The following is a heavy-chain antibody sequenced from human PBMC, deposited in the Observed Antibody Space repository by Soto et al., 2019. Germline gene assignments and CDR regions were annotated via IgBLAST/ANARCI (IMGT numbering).Heavy chain of an antibody. D-gene: IGHD6-19*01. CDR2: ISYDGSNK. CDR3: ARDRYSSGWYGANY. CDR1: GFTFSSYA. V-gene: IGHV3-30-3*01. J-gene: IGHJ4*02. Sequence: QVQLVESGGGVVQPGRSLRLSCAASGFTFSSYAMHWVRQAPGKGLEWVAVISYDGSNKYYADSVKGRFTISRDNSTNTLYLQMNSLRAEDTAVYYCARDRYSSGWYGANYWGQGTLVTVSS.